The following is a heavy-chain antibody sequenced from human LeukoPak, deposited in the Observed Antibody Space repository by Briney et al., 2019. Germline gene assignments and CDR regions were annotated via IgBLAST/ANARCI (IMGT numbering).Heavy chain of an antibody. J-gene: IGHJ4*02. V-gene: IGHV3-30*04. CDR1: GFTFSSYV. Sequence: PGRSLRLSCAASGFTFSSYVMHWVRQAPGKGLEWVAIISYDGSNEYYADPVKGRFTISRDNAKNSLYLQMNSLRAEDTAVYYCARMKGWFGELDDWGQGTLVTVSS. CDR3: ARMKGWFGELDD. CDR2: ISYDGSNE. D-gene: IGHD3-10*01.